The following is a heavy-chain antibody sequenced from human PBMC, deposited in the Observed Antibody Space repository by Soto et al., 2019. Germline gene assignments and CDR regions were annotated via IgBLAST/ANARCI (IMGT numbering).Heavy chain of an antibody. D-gene: IGHD6-13*01. Sequence: SETLSLTCTVSGGFIRNYYWSWIRQPAGKGLEWIGRIYDSGSTNYNPSLKGRLTMSVDTSKNQLSLKLSSMTAADTAVYYCARWYSSSSIAAGHYYYGMDVWGQGITVTVSS. J-gene: IGHJ6*02. CDR2: IYDSGST. V-gene: IGHV4-4*07. CDR1: GGFIRNYY. CDR3: ARWYSSSSIAAGHYYYGMDV.